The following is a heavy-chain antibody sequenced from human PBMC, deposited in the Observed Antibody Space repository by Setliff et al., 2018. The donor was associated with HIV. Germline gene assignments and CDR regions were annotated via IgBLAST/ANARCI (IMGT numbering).Heavy chain of an antibody. V-gene: IGHV1-69*13. J-gene: IGHJ4*02. CDR3: ARDAGYSGSAWDS. Sequence: GASVKVSCKASGDTFSNYPISWLRQAPGQGAEWMGGIIPALGTANYAQKFQGRVTFTADESTNTAFMELSSLRSEDTAVYYCARDAGYSGSAWDSWGQGTLVTVSS. CDR2: IIPALGTA. D-gene: IGHD1-26*01. CDR1: GDTFSNYP.